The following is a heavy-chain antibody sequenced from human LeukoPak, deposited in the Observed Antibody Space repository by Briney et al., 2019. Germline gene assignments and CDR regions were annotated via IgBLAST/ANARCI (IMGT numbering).Heavy chain of an antibody. V-gene: IGHV3-23*01. J-gene: IGHJ3*02. CDR2: ISGSGGST. D-gene: IGHD2-2*01. Sequence: GASLRLSCAASRFTFSSYAMSWVRQAPGKGLEWVSAISGSGGSTYYADSVKGRFTISRDNSKNTLYLQMNSLRAEDTAVYYCAKEFGLRDIVVVPAAPRGAFDIWGQGTMVTVSS. CDR3: AKEFGLRDIVVVPAAPRGAFDI. CDR1: RFTFSSYA.